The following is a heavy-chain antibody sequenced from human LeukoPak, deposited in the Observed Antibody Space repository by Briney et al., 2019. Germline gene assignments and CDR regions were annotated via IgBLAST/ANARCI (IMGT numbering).Heavy chain of an antibody. CDR2: ISYYGSNK. Sequence: GGSLRLSCAASGFTFSSYGMHWVRQAPGKGLEWVAVISYYGSNKYYADSVKGRFTISRDNSKNTLYLQMNSLRAEDTAVYYCAKDVAYYDSSGYYRDNYFDYWGQGTLVTVSS. CDR3: AKDVAYYDSSGYYRDNYFDY. V-gene: IGHV3-30*18. J-gene: IGHJ4*02. D-gene: IGHD3-22*01. CDR1: GFTFSSYG.